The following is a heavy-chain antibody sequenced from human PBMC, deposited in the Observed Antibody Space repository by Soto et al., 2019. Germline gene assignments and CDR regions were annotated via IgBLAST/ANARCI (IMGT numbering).Heavy chain of an antibody. Sequence: PGGSLRLSCAASGFIVSSNYLSWVRKAPGKGLEWVSVIYSGGSTYYADSVKGRFTISRDNSKNTLYLQMNSLRAEDTAVYYCARVGSYYLYSWDYWGQGTLVTVSS. V-gene: IGHV3-53*01. CDR3: ARVGSYYLYSWDY. CDR1: GFIVSSNY. J-gene: IGHJ4*02. CDR2: IYSGGST. D-gene: IGHD1-26*01.